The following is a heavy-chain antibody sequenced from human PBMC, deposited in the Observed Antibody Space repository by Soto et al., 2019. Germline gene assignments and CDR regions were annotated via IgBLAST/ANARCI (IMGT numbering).Heavy chain of an antibody. CDR3: ARDLGVVPAGWRDYGMDV. D-gene: IGHD2-2*01. CDR2: ISSSSSYT. V-gene: IGHV3-11*06. CDR1: GFTFSDYY. J-gene: IGHJ6*02. Sequence: PGGSLRLSCAASGFTFSDYYMSWIRQAPGKGLEWVSYISSSSSYTNYADSVKGRFTISRDNAKNSLYLQMNSLRAEDTAVYYCARDLGVVPAGWRDYGMDVWGQGTTVTSP.